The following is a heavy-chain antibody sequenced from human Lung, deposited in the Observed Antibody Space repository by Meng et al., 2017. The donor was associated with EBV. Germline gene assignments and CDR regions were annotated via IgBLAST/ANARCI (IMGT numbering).Heavy chain of an antibody. J-gene: IGHJ5*02. Sequence: QLQESGPGLVKPSQTLSLTCTVSGGSISSGGFYWSWIRQHPGKGLEWIGYIYYSGSTYYNPSLRSRVAISIDTSKNQFSLKLTSVTAADTAVYFCARTNYGDYNWFDPWGQGTLVTVSS. D-gene: IGHD4-17*01. CDR2: IYYSGST. CDR1: GGSISSGGFY. V-gene: IGHV4-31*03. CDR3: ARTNYGDYNWFDP.